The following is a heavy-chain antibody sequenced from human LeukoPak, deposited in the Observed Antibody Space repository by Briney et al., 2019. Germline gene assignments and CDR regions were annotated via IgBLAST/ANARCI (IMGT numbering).Heavy chain of an antibody. CDR3: ARGREDTAMAHDAFDI. CDR2: ISAYNGNT. D-gene: IGHD5-18*01. CDR1: GYTFTSYG. J-gene: IGHJ3*02. V-gene: IGHV1-18*01. Sequence: WASVKVSCKASGYTFTSYGISWVRQAPGQGLEWMGWISAYNGNTNYAQKLQGRATMTTDTSTSTAYMELRSLRSDDTAVYYCARGREDTAMAHDAFDIWGQGTMVTVSS.